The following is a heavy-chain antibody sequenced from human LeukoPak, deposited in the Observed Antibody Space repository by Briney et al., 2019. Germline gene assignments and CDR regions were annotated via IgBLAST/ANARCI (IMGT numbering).Heavy chain of an antibody. J-gene: IGHJ4*02. CDR3: AKDSVVVTAIWIVGPTTGDY. CDR1: GFTFSSYA. V-gene: IGHV3-23*01. Sequence: GGSLRLSCAASGFTFSSYAMSWVRQAPGKGLEWVSAISSSGGSTYYADSVKGRFTISRDNSKNTLYLQMNSLRAEDTAVYYCAKDSVVVTAIWIVGPTTGDYWGQGTLVTVSS. D-gene: IGHD2-21*02. CDR2: ISSSGGST.